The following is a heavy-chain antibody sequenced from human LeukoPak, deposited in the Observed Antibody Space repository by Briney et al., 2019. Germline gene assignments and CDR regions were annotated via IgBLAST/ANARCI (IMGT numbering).Heavy chain of an antibody. CDR1: GYTFTGYY. V-gene: IGHV1-2*02. CDR3: ASSVMVGATSDAFDI. Sequence: ASVKVSCKASGYTFTGYYMHWVRQAPGQGLEWMGWINPNSGGTNFAQKFRGGVTMTRDTSISAAYMELSRLRSDDTAVYYCASSVMVGATSDAFDIWGQGTMVTVSS. D-gene: IGHD1-26*01. CDR2: INPNSGGT. J-gene: IGHJ3*02.